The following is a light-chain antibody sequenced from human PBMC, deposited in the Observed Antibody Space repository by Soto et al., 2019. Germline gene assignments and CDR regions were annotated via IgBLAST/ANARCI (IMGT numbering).Light chain of an antibody. CDR1: SSDVGGYYY. J-gene: IGLJ2*01. CDR2: EVT. CDR3: SSYAGSNNLL. V-gene: IGLV2-8*01. Sequence: QSVLTQPPSASGSPGQSVTISCTGTSSDVGGYYYVSWYQQHPGKAPKLMIYEVTKRPSGVPDRFSGSKSGNTASLTVSGLRADDEADYYCSSYAGSNNLLFGGGTKLTVL.